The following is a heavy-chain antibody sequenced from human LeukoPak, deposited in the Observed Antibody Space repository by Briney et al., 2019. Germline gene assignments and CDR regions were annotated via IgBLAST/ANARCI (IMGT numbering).Heavy chain of an antibody. Sequence: GGSLRLSCAASVFTFDEYAMHLVRHAPGKGLEWVSGISWNSDNIAYADSVKGRFTISRDNARNSLYLQMNSLRAEDTALCSCAKSPSGWSYNWFDPWGQGNLVTVSS. CDR3: AKSPSGWSYNWFDP. V-gene: IGHV3-9*01. CDR2: ISWNSDNI. D-gene: IGHD6-19*01. J-gene: IGHJ5*02. CDR1: VFTFDEYA.